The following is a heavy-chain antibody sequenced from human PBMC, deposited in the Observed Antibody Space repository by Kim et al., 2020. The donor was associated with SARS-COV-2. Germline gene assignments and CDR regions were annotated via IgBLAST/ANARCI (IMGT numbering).Heavy chain of an antibody. CDR2: ISWNSGSI. D-gene: IGHD3-22*01. CDR3: AKDTSCYYDSSGAS. V-gene: IGHV3-9*01. Sequence: GGSLRLSCAASGFTFDDYAMHWVRQAPGKGLEWVSGISWNSGSIGYADSVKGRFTISRDNAKNSLYLQMNSLRAEDTALYYCAKDTSCYYDSSGASWGQGTLVTVSS. J-gene: IGHJ5*02. CDR1: GFTFDDYA.